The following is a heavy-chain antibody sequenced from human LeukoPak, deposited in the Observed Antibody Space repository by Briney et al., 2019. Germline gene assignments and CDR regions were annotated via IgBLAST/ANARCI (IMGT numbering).Heavy chain of an antibody. CDR3: ARGALMIDAFDI. Sequence: KTSETLSLPCTISGGSIYGGGYSWTWLRQSPGKGLEWIGYIYRDGSTFYNPSLKSRVTLSVDPSKNQFSLRLGSVTAADTAVYYCARGALMIDAFDIWGKGTMVTVSP. D-gene: IGHD3-16*01. J-gene: IGHJ3*02. CDR2: IYRDGST. CDR1: GGSIYGGGYS. V-gene: IGHV4-30-2*06.